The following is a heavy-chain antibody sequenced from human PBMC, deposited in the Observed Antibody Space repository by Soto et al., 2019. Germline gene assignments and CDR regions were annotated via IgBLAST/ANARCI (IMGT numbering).Heavy chain of an antibody. V-gene: IGHV2-5*01. CDR3: AHSYSSGWPRGIDY. CDR2: IYWNDDK. Sequence: SGPTLVKPTQTLTLTCTFSGFSLSTSGVGVGWIRQPPGKALEWLALIYWNDDKRYSPSLKSRLTITKDTSKNQVVLTMTNMDPVDTATYYCAHSYSSGWPRGIDYWGQGTLVNVSS. J-gene: IGHJ4*02. CDR1: GFSLSTSGVG. D-gene: IGHD6-19*01.